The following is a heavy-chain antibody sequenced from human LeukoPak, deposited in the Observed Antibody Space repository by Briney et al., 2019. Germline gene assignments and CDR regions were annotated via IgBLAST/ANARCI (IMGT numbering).Heavy chain of an antibody. J-gene: IGHJ3*02. CDR3: AGSLFDI. CDR2: IKQDGGEK. CDR1: GFTFSRYW. D-gene: IGHD3-10*01. Sequence: HPGGSLRLSRAASGFTFSRYWMSWVRQAPGAWLEWVVNIKQDGGEKNYVDSVKGRFTTSRDNAKNSLYLQRNTLRAEDTAVYYCAGSLFDIWGQGTMVTVSS. V-gene: IGHV3-7*01.